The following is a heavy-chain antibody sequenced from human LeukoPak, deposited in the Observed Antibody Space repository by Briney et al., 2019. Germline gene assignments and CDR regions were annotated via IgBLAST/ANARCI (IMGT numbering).Heavy chain of an antibody. J-gene: IGHJ4*02. V-gene: IGHV1-2*02. Sequence: ASVTVSCKPSGYIFTDYYIHWVRPAPGQGLAWMEWINPNTGDTNSAQTFQGRVTMTRDMSVSTAYLDISRLPSDDTAVYYCARGALDFDYWGQGTLVTVSS. CDR2: INPNTGDT. CDR1: GYIFTDYY. CDR3: ARGALDFDY.